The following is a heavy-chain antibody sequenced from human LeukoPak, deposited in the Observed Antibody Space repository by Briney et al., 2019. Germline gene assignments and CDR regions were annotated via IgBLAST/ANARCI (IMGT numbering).Heavy chain of an antibody. J-gene: IGHJ5*02. CDR2: VYISGTT. CDR1: GGSMSDSY. Sequence: PSETLSLTCAVSGGSMSDSYWSWIRQPAGKGLEWIGRVYISGTTNYNPSLKSRVTMSMDTSTNQFSLKLTSVTAADTAIYYCAREVKRRDGYNYDWFDPWGQGTLVTVSS. CDR3: AREVKRRDGYNYDWFDP. V-gene: IGHV4-4*07. D-gene: IGHD5-24*01.